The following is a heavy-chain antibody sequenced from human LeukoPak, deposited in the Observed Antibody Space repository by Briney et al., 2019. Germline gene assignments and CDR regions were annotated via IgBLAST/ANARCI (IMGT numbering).Heavy chain of an antibody. Sequence: GGSLRLSCGASGFIFKNFGMNWVRQPPGKGLEWVSYITSNSFAIYYAESVKGRFTISRDDARDSVYLQMSSLTDDDTAVYYCVRGSYFDFYSRHYQIPYFDSWGQGALVAVSS. CDR2: ITSNSFAI. CDR1: GFIFKNFG. J-gene: IGHJ4*02. D-gene: IGHD3-3*01. V-gene: IGHV3-48*02. CDR3: VRGSYFDFYSRHYQIPYFDS.